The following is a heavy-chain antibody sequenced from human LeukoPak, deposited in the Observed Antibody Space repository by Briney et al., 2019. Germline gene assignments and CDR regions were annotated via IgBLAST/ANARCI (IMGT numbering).Heavy chain of an antibody. Sequence: PGGSLRLSCAASGFTFSDYYMSWIRQAPGKGLEWVSYISSSSSYTNYADSVKGRFTISRGNAKNSLYLQMNSLRAEDTAVYYCARSVIYDSSGYMDYWGQGTLVTVSS. CDR2: ISSSSSYT. J-gene: IGHJ4*02. D-gene: IGHD3-22*01. CDR3: ARSVIYDSSGYMDY. V-gene: IGHV3-11*03. CDR1: GFTFSDYY.